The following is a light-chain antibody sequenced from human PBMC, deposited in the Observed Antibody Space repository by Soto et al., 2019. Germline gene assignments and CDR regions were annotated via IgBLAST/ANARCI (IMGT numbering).Light chain of an antibody. CDR2: AVS. J-gene: IGKJ1*01. V-gene: IGKV1-39*01. Sequence: DIQMTQSPSSLSASVGDRVTITCRASQSISTYLNWYQHKPGKAPKVLIYAVSSLQSGVPSRFSGSGSGTDFTLTITSLHPEDSATYYCQHSYGTPRTFGQGTKVDIK. CDR1: QSISTY. CDR3: QHSYGTPRT.